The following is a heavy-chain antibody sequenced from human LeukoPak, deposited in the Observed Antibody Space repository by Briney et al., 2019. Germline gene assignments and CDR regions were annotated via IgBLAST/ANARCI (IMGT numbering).Heavy chain of an antibody. Sequence: PGGSLRLSCAASGFTFSSYAMSWVRQAPGKGLEWVSGISGSGGSTYYADSEKGRFTISRDNSKNTLYLQMNSLRAEDTAVYYCAKDRENSGWKRRFDYWGQGTLVTGSS. D-gene: IGHD6-19*01. CDR3: AKDRENSGWKRRFDY. CDR2: ISGSGGST. CDR1: GFTFSSYA. V-gene: IGHV3-23*01. J-gene: IGHJ4*02.